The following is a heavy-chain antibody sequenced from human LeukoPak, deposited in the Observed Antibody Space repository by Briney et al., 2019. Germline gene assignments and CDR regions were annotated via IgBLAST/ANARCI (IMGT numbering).Heavy chain of an antibody. Sequence: PGGSLRLSCAASGFTFSSYSMNWVRQAPGKGLEWVSSISSSSSYIFYADSVKGRFTISRDNAKNSLYLQMNSLRAEDTAVYYCAKGSAVAGTDWFDPWGQGTLVTVSS. CDR2: ISSSSSYI. J-gene: IGHJ5*02. CDR3: AKGSAVAGTDWFDP. V-gene: IGHV3-21*01. D-gene: IGHD6-19*01. CDR1: GFTFSSYS.